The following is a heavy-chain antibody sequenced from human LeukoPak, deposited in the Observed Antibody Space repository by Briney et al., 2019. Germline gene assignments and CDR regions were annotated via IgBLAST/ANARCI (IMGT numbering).Heavy chain of an antibody. Sequence: GGSLRLSCAASGFTFNSYCMHWVRQAPGKGLAGVEFMRDDGSNKYYADSAKGRFTIARDNSRNTLYLQMNSLGAEDTAVYYFAKDISDYGDHYVHDYWGQGNVVIVSS. CDR3: AKDISDYGDHYVHDY. J-gene: IGHJ4*02. D-gene: IGHD4-17*01. CDR1: GFTFNSYC. CDR2: MRDDGSNK. V-gene: IGHV3-30*02.